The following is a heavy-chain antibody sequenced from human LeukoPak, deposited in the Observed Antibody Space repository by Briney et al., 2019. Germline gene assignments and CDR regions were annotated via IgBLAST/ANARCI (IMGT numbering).Heavy chain of an antibody. D-gene: IGHD5-12*01. CDR2: INPNSGGT. Sequence: GASVTVSFKSSGYTFTSYGISWVRQAPGQGLEWMGLINPNSGGTNYAQKFHGRVSMTRDTSNSTAYMELSRLRSDDTAVYYCAKNVRGYSGFVRRTYYYYMDVWGKGTTVTVSS. CDR1: GYTFTSYG. CDR3: AKNVRGYSGFVRRTYYYYMDV. J-gene: IGHJ6*03. V-gene: IGHV1-2*02.